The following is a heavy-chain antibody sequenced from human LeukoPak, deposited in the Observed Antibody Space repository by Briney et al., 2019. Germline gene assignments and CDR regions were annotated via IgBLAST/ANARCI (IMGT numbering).Heavy chain of an antibody. Sequence: PGGSLRLSCAASGFTFSGSAMHWVRQAPGKGLEWVGRIRSKANSYATAYAASVKGRFTISRDDSKNTAYLKMNSLKTEDTAVYYCTPSLYDILTGSDYWGQGTLVTVSS. CDR2: IRSKANSYAT. CDR1: GFTFSGSA. V-gene: IGHV3-73*01. D-gene: IGHD3-9*01. J-gene: IGHJ4*02. CDR3: TPSLYDILTGSDY.